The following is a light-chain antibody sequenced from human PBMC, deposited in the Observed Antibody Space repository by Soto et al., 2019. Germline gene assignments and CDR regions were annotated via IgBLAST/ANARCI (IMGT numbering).Light chain of an antibody. Sequence: EIVLTQSPGTLSLSPGERATLSCRASQSVSSSYLAWYKQKPGQAPRLLIYGASSRATGIPDRFSGSGSGTDFTLTISRLEPEDSAVYYCQQYGSSSTFGQGTNVEIK. CDR1: QSVSSSY. CDR2: GAS. V-gene: IGKV3-20*01. J-gene: IGKJ1*01. CDR3: QQYGSSST.